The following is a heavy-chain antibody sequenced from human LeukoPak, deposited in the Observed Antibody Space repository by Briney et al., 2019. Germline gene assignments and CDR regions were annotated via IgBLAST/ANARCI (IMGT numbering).Heavy chain of an antibody. V-gene: IGHV3-7*01. Sequence: GGSLRLSCEASGYTFTNNWMTWFRQAPGKGLEWVANVNEDGSEQNYLDSVKGRFTISRDNAKNSVYLQMNSLRAEDTAVYYCARDLFDKALDYWGQGTLVTVPS. D-gene: IGHD3-9*01. CDR1: GYTFTNNW. CDR3: ARDLFDKALDY. CDR2: VNEDGSEQ. J-gene: IGHJ4*02.